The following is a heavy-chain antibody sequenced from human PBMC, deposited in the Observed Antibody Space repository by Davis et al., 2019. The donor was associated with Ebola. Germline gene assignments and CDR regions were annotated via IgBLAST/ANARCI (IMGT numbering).Heavy chain of an antibody. D-gene: IGHD3-16*01. J-gene: IGHJ6*04. CDR1: GFTFSSYA. CDR3: ARDWAGLDV. Sequence: GESLKISCAASGFTFSSYAMHWARQAPGKGLEWVAVISYDGSNKYYADSVKGRFTISRDNSKNTLYLQMNSLRAEDTAVYYCARDWAGLDVWGKGTTVTVSS. V-gene: IGHV3-30-3*01. CDR2: ISYDGSNK.